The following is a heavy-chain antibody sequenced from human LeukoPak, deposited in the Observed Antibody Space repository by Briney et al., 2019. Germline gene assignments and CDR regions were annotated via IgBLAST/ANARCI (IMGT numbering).Heavy chain of an antibody. V-gene: IGHV1-46*01. Sequence: GASVKVSCKASGYTFTSYYMHWVRQAPGQGLEWMGIINPSGGSTSYTQKFQGRVTMTRDMSTSTVYMELSSLRSEDTAVYYCARQFPYSSGWYLEVDVWGKGTTVTVSS. CDR1: GYTFTSYY. CDR2: INPSGGST. D-gene: IGHD6-19*01. J-gene: IGHJ6*04. CDR3: ARQFPYSSGWYLEVDV.